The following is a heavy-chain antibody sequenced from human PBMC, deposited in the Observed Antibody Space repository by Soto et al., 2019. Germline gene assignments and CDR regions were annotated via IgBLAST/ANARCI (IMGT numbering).Heavy chain of an antibody. V-gene: IGHV3-7*01. Sequence: GGSLRLSCAASGFTFSSYWMSWVRQAPGKGLGWVANIKQDGSEKYYVDSVKGRFTISRDNAKNSLYLQMNSLRAEDTAVYYCARICLEGIVLMVYATPYYFDYWCQGTLFTVSS. J-gene: IGHJ4*02. D-gene: IGHD2-8*01. CDR1: GFTFSSYW. CDR2: IKQDGSEK. CDR3: ARICLEGIVLMVYATPYYFDY.